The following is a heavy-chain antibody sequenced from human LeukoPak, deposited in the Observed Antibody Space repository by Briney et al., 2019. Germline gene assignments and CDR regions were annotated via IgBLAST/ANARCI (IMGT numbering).Heavy chain of an antibody. J-gene: IGHJ5*02. V-gene: IGHV6-1*01. CDR2: TYYRSKWYN. CDR1: GDSVSSNSVG. CDR3: ARDNYPIAGSFDP. Sequence: PSQTLSLTCGISGDSVSSNSVGWNWIRQSPSRGLEWLGRTYYRSKWYNDYAVSVKSRITINTDTSRNQFSLQLNSVTPEDTAVYYCARDNYPIAGSFDPWGQGTLVTVSS. D-gene: IGHD6-13*01.